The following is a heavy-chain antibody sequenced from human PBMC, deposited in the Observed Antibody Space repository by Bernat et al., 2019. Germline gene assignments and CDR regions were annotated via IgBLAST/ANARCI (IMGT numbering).Heavy chain of an antibody. CDR2: ISSSSSYT. CDR1: GFTFSDYY. D-gene: IGHD2-2*01. J-gene: IGHJ6*03. V-gene: IGHV3-11*06. Sequence: QVQLVESGGGLVKPGGSLRLSCAASGFTFSDYYMSWIRQAPGKGLEWVSYISSSSSYTNYADSVKGRFTISRDNSKNTLYLQMNSLRAEDTAVYYCAKKAPDCSSTSCYNYYYYMDVWGKGTTVTVSS. CDR3: AKKAPDCSSTSCYNYYYYMDV.